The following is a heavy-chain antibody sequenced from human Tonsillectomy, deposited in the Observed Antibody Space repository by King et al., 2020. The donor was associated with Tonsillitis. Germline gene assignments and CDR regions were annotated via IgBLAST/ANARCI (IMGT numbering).Heavy chain of an antibody. CDR1: GFTFSTYG. CDR2: IWYDGSNT. CDR3: ARDYRHYDCWTGYSGDYYMDV. D-gene: IGHD3-3*01. Sequence: VQLVESGGGVVQPGRSLRLSCAASGFTFSTYGMHWVRQAPGKGLEWVAVIWYDGSNTYYADSVKGRFTISRDNSKNMLYLQMKSLRAEDTAVYYCARDYRHYDCWTGYSGDYYMDVWGKGTTVTVSS. J-gene: IGHJ6*03. V-gene: IGHV3-33*08.